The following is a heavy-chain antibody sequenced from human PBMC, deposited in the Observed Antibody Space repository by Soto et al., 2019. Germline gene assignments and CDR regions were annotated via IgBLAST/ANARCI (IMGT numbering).Heavy chain of an antibody. CDR2: IYYSGST. V-gene: IGHV4-39*01. CDR3: ARHVGDFWSYSDY. J-gene: IGHJ4*02. D-gene: IGHD3-3*01. CDR1: GGSISSGGYY. Sequence: SETLSLTCTVSGGSISSGGYYWSWIRQPPGKGLEWIGTIYYSGSTYYNPSLKSRVTISVDTSKNQFSLRLNSVTAADTAVYYCARHVGDFWSYSDYWGQGTLVTVSS.